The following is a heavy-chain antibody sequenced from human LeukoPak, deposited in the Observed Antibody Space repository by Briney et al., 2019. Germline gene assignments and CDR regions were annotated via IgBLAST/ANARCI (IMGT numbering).Heavy chain of an antibody. CDR2: IYYSGST. V-gene: IGHV4-39*01. CDR1: GGSISSSSYY. J-gene: IGHJ4*02. D-gene: IGHD1-26*01. Sequence: PSETLSLTCTVSGGSISSSSYYWGWIRQPPGKGLEWIGSIYYSGSTYYNPSLKSRVTISVDTSKNQFSLKLNSVTAADTAVYYCARQDPGGATAFDYWGQGTLVTVSS. CDR3: ARQDPGGATAFDY.